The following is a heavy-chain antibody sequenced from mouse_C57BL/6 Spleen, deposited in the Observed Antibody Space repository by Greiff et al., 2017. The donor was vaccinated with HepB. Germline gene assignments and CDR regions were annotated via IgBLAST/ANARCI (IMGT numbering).Heavy chain of an antibody. CDR2: IYPGDGDT. V-gene: IGHV1-82*01. D-gene: IGHD1-1*01. Sequence: QVQLKESGPELVKPGASVKISCKASGYAFSSSWMNWVKQRPGKGLEWIGRIYPGDGDTNYNGKFKGKATLTADKSSSTAYMQLSSLTSEDSAVYFCASTTVAHYYAMDYWGQGTSVTVSS. J-gene: IGHJ4*01. CDR1: GYAFSSSW. CDR3: ASTTVAHYYAMDY.